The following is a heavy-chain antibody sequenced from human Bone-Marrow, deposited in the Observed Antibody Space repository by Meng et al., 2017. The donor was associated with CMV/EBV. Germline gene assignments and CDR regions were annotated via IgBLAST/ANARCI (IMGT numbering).Heavy chain of an antibody. J-gene: IGHJ1*01. CDR2: ISSSGSTI. CDR1: GFTFSSYE. D-gene: IGHD2-21*01. CDR3: AKDRWPIRH. Sequence: GESLKISCAASGFTFSSYEMNWVRQAPGKGLEWVSYISSSGSTIYYADSVKGRFTIFRDNAYNTLFLQMDSLRAEDTAVYYCAKDRWPIRHWGQGTLVTVSS. V-gene: IGHV3-48*03.